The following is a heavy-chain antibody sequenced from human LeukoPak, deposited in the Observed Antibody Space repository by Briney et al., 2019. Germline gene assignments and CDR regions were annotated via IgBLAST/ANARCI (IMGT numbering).Heavy chain of an antibody. CDR1: GFAFSSYE. V-gene: IGHV3-48*03. CDR3: ARDRYYGSGILDV. Sequence: GGSLRLSCAASGFAFSSYEMNWARQAPGKGLEWVSYISSSVSTIHYADSVKGRFTISRDNAKNTLYLQMNSLRAEDTAVYYCARDRYYGSGILDVWGQGTTVTVSS. J-gene: IGHJ6*02. CDR2: ISSSVSTI. D-gene: IGHD3-10*01.